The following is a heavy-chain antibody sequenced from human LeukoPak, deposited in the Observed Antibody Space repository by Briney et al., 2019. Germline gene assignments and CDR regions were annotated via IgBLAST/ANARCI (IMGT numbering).Heavy chain of an antibody. Sequence: GGSLRLSCAASGFTFSDYYMSWIRQAPGKELEWVSYISSSGSTIYYADSVKGRFTISRDNAKNSLYLQMNSLRAEDTAVYYCARDLSLVTIFGVVIDKYFDYWGQGTLVTVSS. D-gene: IGHD3-3*01. CDR1: GFTFSDYY. V-gene: IGHV3-11*04. J-gene: IGHJ4*02. CDR3: ARDLSLVTIFGVVIDKYFDY. CDR2: ISSSGSTI.